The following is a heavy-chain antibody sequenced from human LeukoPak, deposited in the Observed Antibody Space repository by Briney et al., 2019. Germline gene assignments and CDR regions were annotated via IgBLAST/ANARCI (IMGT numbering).Heavy chain of an antibody. CDR1: GYTFTSYY. J-gene: IGHJ6*02. D-gene: IGHD1-7*01. CDR2: INPSGGST. V-gene: IGHV1-46*01. CDR3: ARDQAGTTTYYYYGMDV. Sequence: GASVKVSCKASGYTFTSYYMHWVRQAPGQGPEWMGIINPSGGSTSYAQKFQGRVTMTRDTSTSTVYMELSSLRSEDTAVYYCARDQAGTTTYYYYGMDVWGQGTTVTVSS.